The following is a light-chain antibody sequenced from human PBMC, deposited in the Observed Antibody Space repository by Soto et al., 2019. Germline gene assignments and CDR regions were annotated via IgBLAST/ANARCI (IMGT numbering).Light chain of an antibody. V-gene: IGKV4-1*01. CDR3: QQYYSTPT. J-gene: IGKJ1*01. CDR2: WAS. Sequence: DIVMTESLDSLAVSLGARATINCKCSQSVLSSSNNKNYLAWYQQKPGQPPKVLIYWASTRESVVPDRFSARVPGTEFSLTISSLQAEDVAVYYCQQYYSTPTFGQGTKVEIK. CDR1: QSVLSSSNNKNY.